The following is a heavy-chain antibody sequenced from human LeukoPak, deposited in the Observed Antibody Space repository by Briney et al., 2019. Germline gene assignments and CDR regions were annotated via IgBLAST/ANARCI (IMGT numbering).Heavy chain of an antibody. J-gene: IGHJ5*02. V-gene: IGHV5-51*01. CDR2: IYPDDSDT. D-gene: IGHD6-19*01. CDR1: GYSFTNYW. CDR3: AREAGISVAGTPWFDP. Sequence: GESLKISCKGSGYSFTNYWIGWVRQIPGKGLEWMGIIYPDDSDTRYSPSFQGQVTISADKSISTAYLQWSSLKSSDTAMYYCAREAGISVAGTPWFDPWGQGTLVTVSS.